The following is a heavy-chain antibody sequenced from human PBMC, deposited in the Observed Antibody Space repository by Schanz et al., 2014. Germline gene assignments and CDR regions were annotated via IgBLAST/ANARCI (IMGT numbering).Heavy chain of an antibody. CDR3: AREGTIIRGLTGWFDP. V-gene: IGHV1-2*06. D-gene: IGHD3-10*01. CDR2: INPNSGGT. CDR1: GYTFTDYH. Sequence: QVQLVQSEAEVKKPGASVKVSCKASGYTFTDYHIHWVRQAPGQGLEWMGRINPNSGGTNFAQKFQGRVTVTRDTSISTAYMELGSLRFDDTAVYYCAREGTIIRGLTGWFDPWGQGTLVTVSS. J-gene: IGHJ5*02.